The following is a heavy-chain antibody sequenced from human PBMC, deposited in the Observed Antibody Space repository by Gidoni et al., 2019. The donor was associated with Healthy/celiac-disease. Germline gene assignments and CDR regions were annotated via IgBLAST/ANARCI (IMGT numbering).Heavy chain of an antibody. D-gene: IGHD3-10*01. CDR1: GFPFRSYA. CDR2: ISGSGGST. V-gene: IGHV3-23*01. CDR3: AKDRTYYYGSGSYHDY. J-gene: IGHJ4*02. Sequence: EVQLLESGGGLVQPGGSLRLSCAASGFPFRSYAMSWVRQAPGKGLEWVSAISGSGGSTYYADSVKGRFTISRDNSKNTLYLQMNSLRAEDTAVYYCAKDRTYYYGSGSYHDYWGQGTLVTVSS.